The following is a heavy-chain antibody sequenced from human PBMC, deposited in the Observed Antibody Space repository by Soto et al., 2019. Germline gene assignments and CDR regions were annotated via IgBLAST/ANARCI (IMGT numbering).Heavy chain of an antibody. D-gene: IGHD3-9*01. CDR2: IRVSGDTI. V-gene: IGHV3-48*03. Sequence: EVQLVESGGGLVQPGGSLRLSCAASGFTFSSYEMNWVRQAPGKGLEWGSYIRVSGDTIYYADSVKGRFTISRDNAKSSLFLQMNSLRAEDTAVYYWAREWGDGYLDWGGQGTLVTVSS. J-gene: IGHJ4*02. CDR3: AREWGDGYLDW. CDR1: GFTFSSYE.